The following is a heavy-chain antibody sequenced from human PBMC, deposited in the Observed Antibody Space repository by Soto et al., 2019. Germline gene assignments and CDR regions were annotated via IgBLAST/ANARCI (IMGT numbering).Heavy chain of an antibody. V-gene: IGHV4-39*01. Sequence: SETQSLTCTVSGGSISSSSYYWGWIRQPPGKGLEWIGSIYYSGSTYYNPSLKSRVTIPVDTSKNQFSLKLSSVTAADKAVNSCVDQRKWLVGKVSAHWGKGTLVPGSS. CDR1: GGSISSSSYY. CDR3: VDQRKWLVGKVSAH. D-gene: IGHD6-19*01. J-gene: IGHJ1*01. CDR2: IYYSGST.